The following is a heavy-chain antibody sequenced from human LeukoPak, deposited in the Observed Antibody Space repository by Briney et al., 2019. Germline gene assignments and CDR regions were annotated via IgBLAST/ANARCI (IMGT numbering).Heavy chain of an antibody. CDR1: GYTFTIYY. CDR3: ARYPPYYDILTGYSNWFDP. Sequence: ASVTVSFTASGYTFTIYYMHWVRQAPGQGLEWMGIINPSGGSTNYAQKFQGRVTITADESTSTAYMELSSLRSEDTAVYYCARYPPYYDILTGYSNWFDPWGQGTLVTVSS. D-gene: IGHD3-9*01. J-gene: IGHJ5*02. CDR2: INPSGGST. V-gene: IGHV1-46*01.